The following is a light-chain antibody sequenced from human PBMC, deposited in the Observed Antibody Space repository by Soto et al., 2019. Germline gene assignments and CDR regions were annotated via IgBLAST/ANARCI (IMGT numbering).Light chain of an antibody. CDR2: GAS. J-gene: IGKJ3*01. CDR3: QQYGGSPQFT. Sequence: EIVLTQSPGTLSLSPGESATLSCRASQSVTSTYLAWYQQKPGQAPRLLIYGASSRATGVPDRISGSGSGTDFLLTVSSLEPEDFGVYFCQQYGGSPQFTFGPGTRVEI. CDR1: QSVTSTY. V-gene: IGKV3-20*01.